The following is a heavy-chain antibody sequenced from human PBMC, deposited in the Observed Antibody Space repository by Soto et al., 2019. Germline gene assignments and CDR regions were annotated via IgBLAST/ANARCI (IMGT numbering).Heavy chain of an antibody. CDR3: AKDVESGWYEAFDY. V-gene: IGHV3-23*01. CDR2: IRSFDYRT. D-gene: IGHD6-19*01. J-gene: IGHJ4*02. CDR1: VFAFSQYG. Sequence: GGSLRLSCTASVFAFSQYGMSWVRQAPGKGLEWVSGIRSFDYRTNYADSVKGRFTISRDNSKSTLSLQMNSLRAEDTAVYYCAKDVESGWYEAFDYWGPGTLVTVSS.